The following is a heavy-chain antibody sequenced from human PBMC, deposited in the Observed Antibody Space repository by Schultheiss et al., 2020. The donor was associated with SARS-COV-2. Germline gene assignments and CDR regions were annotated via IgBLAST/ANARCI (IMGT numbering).Heavy chain of an antibody. V-gene: IGHV1-2*02. CDR1: GYTFTGYY. Sequence: GGSLRLSCKASGYTFTGYYMHWVRQAPGQGLEWMGWINPNSGGTNYAQKFQGRVTMTRDTSISTAYMELSRLRSDDTAVYYCARAKRTGSMTDYWGQGTLVTVSS. CDR2: INPNSGGT. CDR3: ARAKRTGSMTDY. D-gene: IGHD7-27*01. J-gene: IGHJ4*02.